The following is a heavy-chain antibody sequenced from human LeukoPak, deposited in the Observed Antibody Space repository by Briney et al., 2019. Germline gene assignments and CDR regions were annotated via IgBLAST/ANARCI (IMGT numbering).Heavy chain of an antibody. CDR3: AREPYDILTGYHDY. V-gene: IGHV4-39*07. Sequence: PSETLSLTCTVSGGSISSSSYYWGWIRQPPGKGLEWIGSIYHSGNTYYNPSLKSRVTISMDTSKNQFSLKLSSVTAADTAVYYCAREPYDILTGYHDYWGQGTLVTVSS. CDR1: GGSISSSSYY. CDR2: IYHSGNT. J-gene: IGHJ4*02. D-gene: IGHD3-9*01.